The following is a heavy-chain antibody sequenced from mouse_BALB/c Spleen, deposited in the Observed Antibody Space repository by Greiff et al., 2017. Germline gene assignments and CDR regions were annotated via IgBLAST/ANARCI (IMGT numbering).Heavy chain of an antibody. J-gene: IGHJ1*01. CDR2: ISSGGST. CDR3: ARMGLGGYWYFDV. D-gene: IGHD3-1*01. V-gene: IGHV5-6-5*01. Sequence: EVKLMESGGGLVKPGGSLKLSCAASGFTFSSYAMSWVRQTPGKRLEWVASISSGGSTYYPDSVKGRFTISRDNARNILYLQMSSLRSEDTAMYYCARMGLGGYWYFDVWGAGNAVTVSS. CDR1: GFTFSSYA.